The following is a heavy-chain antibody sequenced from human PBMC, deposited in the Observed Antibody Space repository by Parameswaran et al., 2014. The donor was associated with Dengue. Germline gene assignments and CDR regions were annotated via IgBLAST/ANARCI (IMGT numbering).Heavy chain of an antibody. D-gene: IGHD6-19*01. J-gene: IGHJ3*02. CDR2: IKQDGSEK. V-gene: IGHV3-7*03. Sequence: RWIRQPPGKGLEWVANIKQDGSEKYYVDSVKGRFTISRDNAKNSLYLQMNSLRAEDTAVYYCARARGSGWLEDAFDIWAKDNGHRLL. CDR3: ARARGSGWLEDAFDI.